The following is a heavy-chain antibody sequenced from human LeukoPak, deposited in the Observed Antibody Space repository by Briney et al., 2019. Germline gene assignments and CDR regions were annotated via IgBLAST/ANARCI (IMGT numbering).Heavy chain of an antibody. Sequence: GGSLRLSCAASGFTFSSYSMNWVRQAPGKGLEWVSYISSSSSTIYYADSVKGRFTISRDNAKNSLYLQMNSLRAEDTAVYYCARDPLYCSSTSCARYLNWFDPWGQGTLVTVSS. CDR1: GFTFSSYS. V-gene: IGHV3-48*01. CDR3: ARDPLYCSSTSCARYLNWFDP. CDR2: ISSSSSTI. J-gene: IGHJ5*02. D-gene: IGHD2-2*01.